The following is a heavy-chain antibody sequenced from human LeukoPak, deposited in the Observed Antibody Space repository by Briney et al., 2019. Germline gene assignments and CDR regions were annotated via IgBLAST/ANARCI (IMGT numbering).Heavy chain of an antibody. D-gene: IGHD6-19*01. CDR2: IDFSGSFT. J-gene: IGHJ5*02. CDR3: AKNPAGFDP. V-gene: IGHV3-23*05. Sequence: GGSLRLSCVDSGFTFSSDAIAWVRQPPGKGLDWVSSIDFSGSFTYYADSVKGRFTISRDNSKNTLYLQMNTLRAEDTGIYYCAKNPAGFDPWGQGTLVTVSS. CDR1: GFTFSSDA.